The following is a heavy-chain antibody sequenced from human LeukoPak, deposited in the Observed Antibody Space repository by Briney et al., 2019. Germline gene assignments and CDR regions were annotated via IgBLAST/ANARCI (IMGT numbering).Heavy chain of an antibody. CDR3: ARGTITTVTDS. V-gene: IGHV4-4*02. D-gene: IGHD4-17*01. CDR1: GGSISSSNW. Sequence: SETLSLTCAISGGSISSSNWWTWVRQPPGKGLEWVGEIYLRGNTNYNPSLESRVTISVDESKTQLSLRLESVTAADSAVYYCARGTITTVTDSWGPGTLVTVSS. CDR2: IYLRGNT. J-gene: IGHJ4*02.